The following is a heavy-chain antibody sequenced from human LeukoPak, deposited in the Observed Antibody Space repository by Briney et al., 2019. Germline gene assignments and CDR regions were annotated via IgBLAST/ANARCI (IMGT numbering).Heavy chain of an antibody. CDR3: ASVGYNDY. V-gene: IGHV3-53*01. Sequence: GWALRLSCAASVFTLSRNYMIWVRQAPGKGREGASVIYSGVSTYYPDSVTGRFTISRDNSKNTLDLLMNSLSADDRAGHYRASVGYNDYSGQGTLVTVSS. D-gene: IGHD2-15*01. J-gene: IGHJ4*02. CDR1: VFTLSRNY. CDR2: IYSGVST.